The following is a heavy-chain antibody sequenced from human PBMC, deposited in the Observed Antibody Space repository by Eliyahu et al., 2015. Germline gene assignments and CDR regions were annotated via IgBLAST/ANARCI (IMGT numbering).Heavy chain of an antibody. D-gene: IGHD6-19*01. CDR2: IYYTGTT. CDR3: AGDNPLAVPSDYRDH. CDR1: GGSFSSYY. Sequence: QVHLQESGPGLVKPSETLSLTCTVSGGSFSSYYWRWIRQPPGKGLEWIGYIYYTGTTNYNPSLKSRVTISVDTSKNQFSLRLSSVTAADTALYYCAGDNPLAVPSDYRDHWGQGTLVTVSS. J-gene: IGHJ4*02. V-gene: IGHV4-59*08.